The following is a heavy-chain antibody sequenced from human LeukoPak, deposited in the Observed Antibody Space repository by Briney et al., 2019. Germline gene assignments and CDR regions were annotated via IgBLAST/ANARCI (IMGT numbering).Heavy chain of an antibody. J-gene: IGHJ4*02. CDR3: ASAGLGTLFDY. CDR2: IYYSGTT. D-gene: IGHD7-27*01. V-gene: IGHV4-39*07. Sequence: SETLSLTCTVSGGSISSSSYYWGWIRQPPGKGLEWIGSIYYSGTTYYNPSLKSRVTISVDTSKNQFSLKLSSVTAADTAVYYCASAGLGTLFDYWGQGTLVTVSS. CDR1: GGSISSSSYY.